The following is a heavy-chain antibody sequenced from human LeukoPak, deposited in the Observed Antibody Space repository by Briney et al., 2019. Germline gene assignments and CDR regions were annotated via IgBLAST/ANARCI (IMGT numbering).Heavy chain of an antibody. CDR3: AKDMSSGVRGSGWYWYFDL. D-gene: IGHD6-19*01. CDR2: ISASRGIT. V-gene: IGHV3-48*01. CDR1: GFNYSSYT. J-gene: IGHJ2*01. Sequence: GGSLRLSCAASGFNYSSYTMNWVRQAPGMGLEWLSYISASRGITYYADSVKGRFTISRDNAKNSLYLQMNSLRAEDTALYYCAKDMSSGVRGSGWYWYFDLWGRGTLVTVSS.